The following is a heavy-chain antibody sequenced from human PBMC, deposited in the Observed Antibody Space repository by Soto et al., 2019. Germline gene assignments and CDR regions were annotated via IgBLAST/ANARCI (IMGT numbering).Heavy chain of an antibody. J-gene: IGHJ5*02. CDR1: GLTFRTHS. Sequence: QVQLVESGGGVVQPGRSLRLSCAVSGLTFRTHSMHWVRQAPGRGLDWVAVVSYDGSNKHYAASVQGRFTISRDNSKNTLYLQMNSLRSEDTAVYFCACDQPTLVRGVVTTRGIDPWGQGTLVTVSS. CDR2: VSYDGSNK. D-gene: IGHD3-10*01. CDR3: ACDQPTLVRGVVTTRGIDP. V-gene: IGHV3-30-3*01.